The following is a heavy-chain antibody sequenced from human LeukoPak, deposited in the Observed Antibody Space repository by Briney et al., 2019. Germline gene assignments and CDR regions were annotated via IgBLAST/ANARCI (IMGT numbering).Heavy chain of an antibody. D-gene: IGHD3-9*01. CDR2: ISWNSGSI. V-gene: IGHV3-9*01. J-gene: IGHJ4*02. CDR3: AKDTRHYDILTGSFDY. Sequence: GGSLRLSCAASGFTFSSYAMSWVRQAPGKGLEWVSGISWNSGSIGYADSVKGRFTISRDNAKNSLYLQMNSLRAEDTALYYCAKDTRHYDILTGSFDYWGQGTLVTVSS. CDR1: GFTFSSYA.